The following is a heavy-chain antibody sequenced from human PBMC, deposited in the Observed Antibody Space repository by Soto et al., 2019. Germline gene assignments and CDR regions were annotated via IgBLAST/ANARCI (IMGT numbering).Heavy chain of an antibody. D-gene: IGHD1-7*01. J-gene: IGHJ4*02. Sequence: PGGSLRLSCAASGFTFSSCAMNWVRQAPGKGLEWGSTISGSGESTYYADSVKGRFTISRDNSKSTLYLQMNSLRAEDTAVYYCGKDRWNYDYFDFWGQGTLVTVSS. CDR3: GKDRWNYDYFDF. CDR1: GFTFSSCA. V-gene: IGHV3-23*01. CDR2: ISGSGEST.